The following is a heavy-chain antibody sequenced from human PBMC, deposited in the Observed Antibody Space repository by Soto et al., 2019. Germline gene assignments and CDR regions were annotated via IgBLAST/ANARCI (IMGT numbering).Heavy chain of an antibody. J-gene: IGHJ4*02. D-gene: IGHD6-13*01. CDR1: GFTFSSYA. Sequence: GGCLRLSCSPSGFTFSSYAMHWVRQAPGKGLEYVSAISRKGGSTYYADSVKGRFTISRDNSKTTLYLQMSSLRAEDTAVYYCVKDYPPAGTFDYWGQGTLVTVSS. V-gene: IGHV3-64D*06. CDR3: VKDYPPAGTFDY. CDR2: ISRKGGST.